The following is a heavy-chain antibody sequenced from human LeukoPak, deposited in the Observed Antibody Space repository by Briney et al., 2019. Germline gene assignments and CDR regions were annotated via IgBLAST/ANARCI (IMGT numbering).Heavy chain of an antibody. CDR3: ASSLRITMIVVVPWDY. V-gene: IGHV4-39*01. CDR1: GGSISSSSYY. Sequence: PSETLSLTCTVSGGSISSSSYYWGWIRQPPGKGLEWIGRIYTSGSTNYNPSLKSRVTISVDTSKNQFSLKLSSVTAADTAVYYCASSLRITMIVVVPWDYWGQGTLVTVSS. CDR2: IYTSGST. D-gene: IGHD3-22*01. J-gene: IGHJ4*02.